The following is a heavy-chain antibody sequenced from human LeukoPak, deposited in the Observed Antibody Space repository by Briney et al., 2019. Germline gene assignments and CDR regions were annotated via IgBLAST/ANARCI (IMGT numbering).Heavy chain of an antibody. J-gene: IGHJ4*02. CDR1: GGSFSGYY. Sequence: SETLSLTCAVYGGSFSGYYWSWIRQPPGKWLEWIGEINHSGSTNYNPSLKSRVTISVDTSKNQFSLKLSSVTAADTAVYYCARGVVIAPQTFDYWGQGTLVTVSS. CDR2: INHSGST. V-gene: IGHV4-34*01. CDR3: ARGVVIAPQTFDY. D-gene: IGHD2-21*01.